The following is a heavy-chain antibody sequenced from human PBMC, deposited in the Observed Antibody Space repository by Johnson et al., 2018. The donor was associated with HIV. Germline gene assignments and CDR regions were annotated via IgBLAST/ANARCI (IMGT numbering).Heavy chain of an antibody. V-gene: IGHV3-13*01. J-gene: IGHJ3*02. D-gene: IGHD1-14*01. CDR2: IGTAGDT. Sequence: VQLVESGGGLVQPGGSLRLSCAASGFTVSNNYMSWVRQAPGKGLEWVSVIGTAGDTYYPGSVKGRFTISRENAKNSLYLQMNSLRAEDTAVYYCARDQGYPEPAFDIWGQGTVVTVSS. CDR3: ARDQGYPEPAFDI. CDR1: GFTVSNNY.